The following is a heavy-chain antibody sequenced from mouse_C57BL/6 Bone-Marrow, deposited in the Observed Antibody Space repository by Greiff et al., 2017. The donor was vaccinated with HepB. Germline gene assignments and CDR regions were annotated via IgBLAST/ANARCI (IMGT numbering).Heavy chain of an antibody. Sequence: VLLQQSVAELVRPGASVKLSCTASGFNIKNTYMHWVKQRPEQGLEWIGRIDPANGNTKYAPKFQGKATITADTSSNTADLQLSSLTSEDPAIYYCDRGDSYYCWFAYWGQGTLVTVSA. D-gene: IGHD1-1*01. CDR3: DRGDSYYCWFAY. V-gene: IGHV14-3*01. CDR1: GFNIKNTY. CDR2: IDPANGNT. J-gene: IGHJ3*01.